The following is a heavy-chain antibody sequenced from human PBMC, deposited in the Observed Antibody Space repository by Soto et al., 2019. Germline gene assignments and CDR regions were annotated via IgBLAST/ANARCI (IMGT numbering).Heavy chain of an antibody. CDR2: IIPIFTTT. CDR3: AREVAADGTFREDVFDI. Sequence: QVHLVQSGAEVKKPGSSVKVSCKASGGTFSNHAINWVRQAPGQGLEWMARIIPIFTTTNYAQKFQGRVTITADESTITAHMELSSLKHDDTAVYYCAREVAADGTFREDVFDIWGQGTLVTVSS. J-gene: IGHJ3*02. V-gene: IGHV1-69*12. D-gene: IGHD6-13*01. CDR1: GGTFSNHA.